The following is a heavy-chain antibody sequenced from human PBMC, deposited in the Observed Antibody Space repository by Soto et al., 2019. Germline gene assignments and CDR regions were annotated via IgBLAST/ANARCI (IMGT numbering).Heavy chain of an antibody. J-gene: IGHJ4*02. CDR3: ARVLRTTGPLYYFDY. V-gene: IGHV4-59*01. CDR1: GGSISSYY. Sequence: KPSETLSLTCTVSGGSISSYYWSWIRQPPGKGLEWIGYIYYSGSTNYNPSLKSRVTISLDTSKNQFSLKLSSVTAADTAVYYCARVLRTTGPLYYFDYWGQGTLVTVSS. CDR2: IYYSGST. D-gene: IGHD1-7*01.